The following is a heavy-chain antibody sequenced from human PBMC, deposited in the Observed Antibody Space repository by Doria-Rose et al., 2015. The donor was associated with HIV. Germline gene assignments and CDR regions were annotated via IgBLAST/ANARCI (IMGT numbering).Heavy chain of an antibody. V-gene: IGHV4-31*03. Sequence: PSETLSLTCSVSGASVRSRGYYWNWIRQVPGKGLESLGYTYYTGTSDYSPSLKSRLNMAVDTSKNQFPLKLSFVTVADTAVYYCARMGSYRELDYWGQGALVIVSA. D-gene: IGHD3-3*01. CDR2: TYYTGTS. CDR1: GASVRSRGYY. J-gene: IGHJ4*02. CDR3: ARMGSYRELDY.